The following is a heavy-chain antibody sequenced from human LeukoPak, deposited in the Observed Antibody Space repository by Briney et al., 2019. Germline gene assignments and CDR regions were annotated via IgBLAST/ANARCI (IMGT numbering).Heavy chain of an antibody. CDR2: IYYSGST. CDR3: ARGWLQLYFDY. D-gene: IGHD5-24*01. J-gene: IGHJ4*02. V-gene: IGHV4-31*03. CDR1: GGSISSGGYY. Sequence: SQTLSLTCTVSGGSISSGGYYWSWIRQHPGKGLEWIGYIYYSGSTYYNPSLKSRVTISVDRSKNQFSLKLSSVTAADTAVYYCARGWLQLYFDYWGQGTLVTVSS.